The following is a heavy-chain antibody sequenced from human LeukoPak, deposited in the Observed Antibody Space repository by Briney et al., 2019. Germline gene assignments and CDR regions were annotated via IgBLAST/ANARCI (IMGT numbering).Heavy chain of an antibody. CDR1: GFAFGVHA. CDR3: ARDAGLELLYYFDY. D-gene: IGHD1-7*01. Sequence: PGGSLRLSCVGSGFAFGVHAMSWVRQAPGKGPEWVATIGSGADLFYAESVKGRFTISRDNAKDTLYLQMNSLRAEDTAVYYCARDAGLELLYYFDYWGQGTLVTVSS. CDR2: IGSGADL. J-gene: IGHJ4*02. V-gene: IGHV3-23*01.